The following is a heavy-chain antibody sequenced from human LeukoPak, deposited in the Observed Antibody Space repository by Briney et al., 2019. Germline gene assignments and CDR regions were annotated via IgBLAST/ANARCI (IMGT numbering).Heavy chain of an antibody. CDR3: AKDSARVYDSSGYYDY. CDR2: ISGSGGST. D-gene: IGHD3-22*01. CDR1: GFTVSNDY. V-gene: IGHV3-23*01. Sequence: GGSLRLSCAASGFTVSNDYMSWVRQAPGKGLEWVSAISGSGGSTYYADSVKGRFTISRDNSKNTLYLQMNSLRAEDTAVYYCAKDSARVYDSSGYYDYWGQGTLVTVSS. J-gene: IGHJ4*02.